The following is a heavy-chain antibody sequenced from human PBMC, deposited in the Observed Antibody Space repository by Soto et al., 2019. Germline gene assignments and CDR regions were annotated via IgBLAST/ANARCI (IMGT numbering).Heavy chain of an antibody. D-gene: IGHD2-15*01. V-gene: IGHV4-30-4*01. CDR2: IYYSGST. J-gene: IGHJ5*02. CDR3: ARFVVVVAATPTRFDP. CDR1: GGSISSGDYY. Sequence: KTSETLSLTCTVSGGSISSGDYYWSWIRQPPGKGLEWIGYIYYSGSTYYNPSLKSRVTISVDTSKNQFSLKLSSVTAADTAVYYCARFVVVVAATPTRFDPWGQGTLVTVSS.